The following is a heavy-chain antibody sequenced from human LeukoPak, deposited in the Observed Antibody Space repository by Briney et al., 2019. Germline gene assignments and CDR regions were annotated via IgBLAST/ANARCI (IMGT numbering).Heavy chain of an antibody. CDR2: IGGSGGPI. V-gene: IGHV3-48*02. Sequence: GGSLRLSCAASGFTFSSYSMDWVRQAPGMGLEWLSYIGGSGGPILYADSVKGRFTISRDNARNSLYLQMNSLRDEDTAVYYCVREGGLMAPYSGLGPWGQGTLVIVSS. CDR3: VREGGLMAPYSGLGP. CDR1: GFTFSSYS. D-gene: IGHD5-24*01. J-gene: IGHJ5*02.